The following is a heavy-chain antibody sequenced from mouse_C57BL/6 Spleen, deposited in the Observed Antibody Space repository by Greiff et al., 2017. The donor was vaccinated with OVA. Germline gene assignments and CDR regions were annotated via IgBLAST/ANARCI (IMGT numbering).Heavy chain of an antibody. J-gene: IGHJ2*01. V-gene: IGHV1-80*01. CDR3: ARGGEGYYFDY. CDR2: IYPGDGDT. CDR1: GYAFSSYW. Sequence: QVQLQQSGAELVKPGASVKISCKASGYAFSSYWMNWVKQRPGKGLEWIGQIYPGDGDTNYNGKFKGKATLTADKSSSTAYMQLSSLTSEDSAVYFCARGGEGYYFDYWGQGTTLTVSS.